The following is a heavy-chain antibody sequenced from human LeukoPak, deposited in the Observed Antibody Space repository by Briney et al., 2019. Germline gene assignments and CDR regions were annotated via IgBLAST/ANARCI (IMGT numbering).Heavy chain of an antibody. Sequence: GGSLRLSCAASGFTFSSYSMNWVRQAPGKGLEWVSSISNSSSYIYYADSVKGRFTISRDNAKNSLYLQMNSLRAEDTAVYYCARGDSSSWFRWGYRGQGTLVTVSS. D-gene: IGHD6-13*01. CDR3: ARGDSSSWFRWGY. V-gene: IGHV3-21*01. CDR1: GFTFSSYS. CDR2: ISNSSSYI. J-gene: IGHJ4*02.